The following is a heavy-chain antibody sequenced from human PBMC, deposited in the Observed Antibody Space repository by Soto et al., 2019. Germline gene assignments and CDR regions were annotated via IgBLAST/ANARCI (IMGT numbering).Heavy chain of an antibody. CDR2: ISWDSGTI. Sequence: GGSLRLSCAASGFTFGDHAMHWVRQVPGRGLEWVAGISWDSGTIDYGASVEGRFTISRDNAKNSVYLQMNSLRPEDTGFYFCAKDNGGVWSAPSGGYYAYYGMDVWGQGTTVTVSS. CDR3: AKDNGGVWSAPSGGYYAYYGMDV. D-gene: IGHD3-22*01. CDR1: GFTFGDHA. J-gene: IGHJ6*02. V-gene: IGHV3-9*01.